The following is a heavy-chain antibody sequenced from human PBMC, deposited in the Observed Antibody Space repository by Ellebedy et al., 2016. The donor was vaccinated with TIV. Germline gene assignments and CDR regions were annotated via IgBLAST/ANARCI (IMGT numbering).Heavy chain of an antibody. CDR3: ARVRFGDTAVDY. V-gene: IGHV3-13*01. CDR2: IGTAGDT. D-gene: IGHD2-21*01. Sequence: GGSLRLPCAASGFTFSSYDMHRVRQGTGKGLEWVSAIGTAGDTYYPGSVKGRFTISRENAKNSLYLQITSLRAEDTAVYYCARVRFGDTAVDYWGQGTLVTVSS. CDR1: GFTFSSYD. J-gene: IGHJ4*03.